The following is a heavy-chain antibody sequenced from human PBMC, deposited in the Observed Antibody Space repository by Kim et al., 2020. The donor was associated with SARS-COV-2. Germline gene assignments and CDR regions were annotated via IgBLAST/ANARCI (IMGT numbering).Heavy chain of an antibody. D-gene: IGHD5-12*01. V-gene: IGHV4-39*01. CDR1: GGSISSSSYY. CDR2: IYYSGST. J-gene: IGHJ4*02. Sequence: SETLSLTCTVSGGSISSSSYYWGWTRQPPGKGLEWIGSIYYSGSTYYNPSLKSRVTISXXXSKXXXSLXXSSVPAADTXGYXXXGHRXXWLXXIPXXXDYXXXGTXXXVS. CDR3: XGHRXXWLXXIPXXXDY.